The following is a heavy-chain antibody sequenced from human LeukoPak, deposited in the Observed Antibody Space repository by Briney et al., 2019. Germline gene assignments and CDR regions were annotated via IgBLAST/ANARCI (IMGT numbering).Heavy chain of an antibody. D-gene: IGHD2-15*01. CDR1: GFTFSTYS. CDR2: ISSTSSYI. Sequence: GGSLRLSCAASGFTFSTYSMNWVRQAPGKGLEWVSSISSTSSYIYYADSVKGRFTISRDNAKNSLYLQMNSLRAEDTAVYYCARGPYCSGGTCYVNDAFDMWGQGTMVTVSS. CDR3: ARGPYCSGGTCYVNDAFDM. V-gene: IGHV3-21*01. J-gene: IGHJ3*02.